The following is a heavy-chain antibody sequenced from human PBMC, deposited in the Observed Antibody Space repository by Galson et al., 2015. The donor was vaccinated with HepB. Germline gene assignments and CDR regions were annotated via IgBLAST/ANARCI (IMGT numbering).Heavy chain of an antibody. V-gene: IGHV6-1*01. CDR1: GDSVSSHTAA. CDR3: AREPYGSGSADHWFDP. CDR2: TYYKSKWNN. J-gene: IGHJ5*02. Sequence: CAISGDSVSSHTAAWSWVRQSPSRGLEWLGRTYYKSKWNNDYAVSVKSRIAINPDTSKNQFSLQLNSVTPEDTAVYYCAREPYGSGSADHWFDPWGQGILVTVSS. D-gene: IGHD3-10*01.